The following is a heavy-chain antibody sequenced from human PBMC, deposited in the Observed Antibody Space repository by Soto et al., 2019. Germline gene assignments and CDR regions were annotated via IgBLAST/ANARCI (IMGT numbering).Heavy chain of an antibody. CDR1: GFTFSAYA. Sequence: EVQLLESGGGLVQPGGSLRLSCAASGFTFSAYAMGWVRQAPGKGLEWVSTIHGGGGATHYADSVKGRFTISRDDSKNTLYAQMNSLRAEDKDVYYCEKFEGHPMEYWYIDFWGRGTLVTVSS. CDR2: IHGGGGAT. V-gene: IGHV3-23*01. CDR3: EKFEGHPMEYWYIDF. J-gene: IGHJ2*01. D-gene: IGHD1-1*01.